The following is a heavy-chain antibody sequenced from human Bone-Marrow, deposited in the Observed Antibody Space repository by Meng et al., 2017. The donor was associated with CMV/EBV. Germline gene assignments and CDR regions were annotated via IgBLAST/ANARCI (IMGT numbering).Heavy chain of an antibody. Sequence: SETLSLTCTVSGGSISSSSYYWSWIRQPPGKGLEWIGYIYYSGSTNYNPSLKSRVTISVDTSKNQFSLKLSSVTAADTAVYYCARARGSSWYFDLWGRGTLVTVSS. D-gene: IGHD2-15*01. CDR2: IYYSGST. CDR3: ARARGSSWYFDL. J-gene: IGHJ2*01. CDR1: GGSISSSSYY. V-gene: IGHV4-61*01.